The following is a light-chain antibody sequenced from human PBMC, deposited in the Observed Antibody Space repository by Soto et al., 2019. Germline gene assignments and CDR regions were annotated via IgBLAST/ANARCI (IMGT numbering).Light chain of an antibody. CDR1: TGAVTNVHY. CDR3: LLSYNGPYV. CDR2: DTT. J-gene: IGLJ1*01. V-gene: IGLV7-46*01. Sequence: QSVVTQQPSLSASPRGTVTLTRRSSTGAVTNVHYPYWFKQKPGQAPRTLIYDTTNRHSWTPARFSGSRLGGKAALTLSGAQPEDEAEYYCLLSYNGPYVCGTGTKVTVL.